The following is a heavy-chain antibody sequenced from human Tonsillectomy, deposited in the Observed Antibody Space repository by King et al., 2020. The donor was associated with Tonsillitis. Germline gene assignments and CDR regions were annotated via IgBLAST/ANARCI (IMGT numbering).Heavy chain of an antibody. D-gene: IGHD3-3*01. CDR1: GGSVSSGRYY. V-gene: IGHV4-61*01. CDR3: ARVYPAAGYYYGMDV. J-gene: IGHJ6*02. Sequence: QLQESGPGLVKPSETLSLTCTVSGGSVSSGRYYWSWIRQPPGKGLEWIGYIYYSGNTNYNPSLRSRVTMSEDTSKNQFSLKLSSVTAADTDVYYCARVYPAAGYYYGMDVWVQGSTVTVSS. CDR2: IYYSGNT.